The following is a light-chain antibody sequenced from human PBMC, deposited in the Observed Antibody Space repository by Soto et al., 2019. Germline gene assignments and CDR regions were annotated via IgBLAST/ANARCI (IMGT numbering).Light chain of an antibody. Sequence: EIVLTQSPGSLSLSPGERATLSCRASQSASGRYIAWYQQKSGQAPRLLIYGASTRASGIPDRFSGSGSGTDFTLTISRLEPEDFAMYYCQEYGRTFGQGTKVDI. CDR1: QSASGRY. V-gene: IGKV3-20*01. CDR2: GAS. J-gene: IGKJ1*01. CDR3: QEYGRT.